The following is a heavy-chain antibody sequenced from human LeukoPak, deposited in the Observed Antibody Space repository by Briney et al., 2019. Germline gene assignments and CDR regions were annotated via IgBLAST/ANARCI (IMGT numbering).Heavy chain of an antibody. J-gene: IGHJ4*02. D-gene: IGHD3-3*01. CDR1: GFTFSSNY. Sequence: GGSLRLSCAASGFTFSSNYMSWVRQAPGKGLEGVAGIYSGGSTYYSDSVKGRFTISRDNSKNTLYLQMNSLRAEDTAVYYCARDVTIFGVVIGDYWGQGTLVTVSS. CDR2: IYSGGST. CDR3: ARDVTIFGVVIGDY. V-gene: IGHV3-66*02.